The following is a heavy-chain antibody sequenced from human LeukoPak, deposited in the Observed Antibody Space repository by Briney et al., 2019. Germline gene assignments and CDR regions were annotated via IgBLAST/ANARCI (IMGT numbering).Heavy chain of an antibody. D-gene: IGHD4-23*01. J-gene: IGHJ4*02. V-gene: IGHV4-34*01. CDR1: GGSFSGYY. CDR2: INHSGST. CDR3: ARGSARPTTVVTRGLDY. Sequence: KTSETLSLTCAVYGGSFSGYYWSWIRQPPGKGLEWIGEINHSGSTNYNPSLKSRVTISVDTSKNQFSLKLSSVTAADTAVYYCARGSARPTTVVTRGLDYWGQRTLVTVSS.